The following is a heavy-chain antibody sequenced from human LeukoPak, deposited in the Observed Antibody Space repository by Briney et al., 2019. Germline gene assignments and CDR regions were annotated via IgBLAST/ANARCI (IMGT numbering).Heavy chain of an antibody. CDR1: GFTFSSYA. D-gene: IGHD3-10*01. V-gene: IGHV3-23*01. CDR3: AKGIRVPPLADYYYGMDV. CDR2: ISGSGGST. Sequence: GGSLRLSCAASGFTFSSYAMSWVRQAPGKGLEWVSAISGSGGSTYYADSVKGRFTISRDNSKNTLYLQMNSLRAEDTAVYYCAKGIRVPPLADYYYGMDVWGQGTTVTVSS. J-gene: IGHJ6*02.